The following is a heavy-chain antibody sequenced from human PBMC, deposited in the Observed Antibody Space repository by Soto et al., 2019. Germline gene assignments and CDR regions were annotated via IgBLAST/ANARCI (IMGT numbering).Heavy chain of an antibody. J-gene: IGHJ6*02. V-gene: IGHV1-3*01. CDR1: GYTFTSYA. Sequence: ASVKVSCKASGYTFTSYAMHWVRQAPGQRLEWMGWINAGNGNTKYSQKFQGRVTITRDTSASTAYMELSSLRSEDTAVYYCARVGFWSGYYYYGMDVWGQGTKVTVSS. D-gene: IGHD3-3*01. CDR3: ARVGFWSGYYYYGMDV. CDR2: INAGNGNT.